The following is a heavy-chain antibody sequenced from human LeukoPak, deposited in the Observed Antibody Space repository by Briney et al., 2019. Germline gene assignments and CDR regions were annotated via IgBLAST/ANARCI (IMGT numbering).Heavy chain of an antibody. J-gene: IGHJ4*02. CDR1: GFSFSAYW. D-gene: IGHD2-15*01. V-gene: IGHV3-7*01. CDR3: ARFWYVAAVDL. Sequence: GGSLRLSCAASGFSFSAYWMTWVRQAPGTGLEWVANINPAGTETYYVDPVKARFTITRDNAKNLLYLQMNSLRAEDSAVYYCARFWYVAAVDLWGQGTLVTVSS. CDR2: INPAGTET.